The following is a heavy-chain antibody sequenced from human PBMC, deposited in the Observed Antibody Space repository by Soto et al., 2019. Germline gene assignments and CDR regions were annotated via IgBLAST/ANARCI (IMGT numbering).Heavy chain of an antibody. J-gene: IGHJ3*02. D-gene: IGHD3-22*01. Sequence: GGSLRLSCAASGFTFSSYSMNWVRQAPGKGLEWVSSISSSSSYIYYADSVKGRFTISRDNAKNSLYLQMNSLSAEDTAGYYCARDDDPYYYDSSGYWGRIWGQGTMVTVSS. CDR2: ISSSSSYI. CDR3: ARDDDPYYYDSSGYWGRI. V-gene: IGHV3-21*01. CDR1: GFTFSSYS.